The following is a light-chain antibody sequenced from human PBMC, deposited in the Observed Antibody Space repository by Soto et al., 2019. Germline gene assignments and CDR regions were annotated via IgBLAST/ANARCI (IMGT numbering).Light chain of an antibody. Sequence: GDRVTITCRASQRISSRLAWYQQKPGKAPKVLIYAASSLESGVPSRFSGSGSGTEFTLTITSLQPDDFATYYCQQYNTYWTFGQGTKVEIK. CDR1: QRISSR. J-gene: IGKJ1*01. CDR2: AAS. V-gene: IGKV1-5*01. CDR3: QQYNTYWT.